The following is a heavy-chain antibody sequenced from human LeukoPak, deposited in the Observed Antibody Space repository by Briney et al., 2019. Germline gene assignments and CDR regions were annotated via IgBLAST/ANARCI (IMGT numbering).Heavy chain of an antibody. V-gene: IGHV6-1*01. J-gene: IGHJ4*02. CDR1: GDSVSSNRAA. CDR3: ARTDSSSSSKIFDY. CDR2: TYYRPKWYN. Sequence: SQTLSLTCAISGDSVSSNRAAWNWIRQSPSRGLEWLGRTYYRPKWYNDYAVSVKSRITINPDTSKNQFSLQLNSVTPEDTAVYYCARTDSSSSSKIFDYWGQGTLVTVSS. D-gene: IGHD6-6*01.